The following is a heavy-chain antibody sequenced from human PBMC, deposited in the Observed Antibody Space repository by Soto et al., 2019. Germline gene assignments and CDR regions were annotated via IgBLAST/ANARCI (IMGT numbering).Heavy chain of an antibody. CDR3: ATVTPLYYYYGMDV. CDR1: GYTFTSYA. Sequence: QVQLVQSGAEVKKPGASVKVSCKASGYTFTSYAMHWVRQAPGQRLEWMGWINAGNGNTKYSQKFQGRGTITRDTSASTAYMELSSLRSEDTAVYYCATVTPLYYYYGMDVWGQGTTVTVSS. D-gene: IGHD4-17*01. V-gene: IGHV1-3*01. CDR2: INAGNGNT. J-gene: IGHJ6*02.